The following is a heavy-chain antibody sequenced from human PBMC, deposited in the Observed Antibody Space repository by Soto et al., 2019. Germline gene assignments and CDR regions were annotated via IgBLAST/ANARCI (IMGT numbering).Heavy chain of an antibody. CDR2: TYYRSKWYN. CDR1: GDSVSSNSAA. V-gene: IGHV6-1*01. CDR3: ARGEGILVVPAAINPFYYYYYGMDV. Sequence: SQTLSLTCAISGDSVSSNSAAWNWIRQSPSRGLEWLGRTYYRSKWYNDYAVSVKSRITINPDTSKNQFSLQLNSVTPEDTAVYYCARGEGILVVPAAINPFYYYYYGMDVWGQGTTVTVSS. J-gene: IGHJ6*02. D-gene: IGHD2-2*01.